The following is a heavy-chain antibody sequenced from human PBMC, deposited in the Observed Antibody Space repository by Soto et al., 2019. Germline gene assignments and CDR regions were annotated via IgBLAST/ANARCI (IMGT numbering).Heavy chain of an antibody. CDR3: ASPAYYYGSGSYQGSLDY. Sequence: SETLSLTCTVSGGSISSGDYYWSWIRQPPGKGLEWIGYIYYSGSTYYNPSLKSRVTISVDTSKNQFSLKLSSVTAADTAVYYCASPAYYYGSGSYQGSLDYWGQGTLVTVSS. V-gene: IGHV4-30-4*01. CDR2: IYYSGST. D-gene: IGHD3-10*01. CDR1: GGSISSGDYY. J-gene: IGHJ4*02.